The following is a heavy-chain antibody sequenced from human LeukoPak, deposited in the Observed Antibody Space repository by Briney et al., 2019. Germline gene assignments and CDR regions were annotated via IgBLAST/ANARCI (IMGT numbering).Heavy chain of an antibody. CDR1: GYTFIRYG. D-gene: IGHD1-26*01. V-gene: IGHV1-18*01. CDR2: ISPYTTKT. Sequence: ASAKVSCKASGYTFIRYGITWVRQAPGQGLEWMGWISPYTTKTNYAQSLQGRVTMTTDTSTSTAYMELRSLRSDDTAVYYCAREGGVGPTAPPDYYSYQMDVWGKRTTVTVSS. CDR3: AREGGVGPTAPPDYYSYQMDV. J-gene: IGHJ6*03.